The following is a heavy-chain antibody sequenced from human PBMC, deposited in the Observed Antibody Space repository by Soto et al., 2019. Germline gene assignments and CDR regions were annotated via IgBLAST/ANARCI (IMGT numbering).Heavy chain of an antibody. D-gene: IGHD6-19*01. CDR1: GFTFDYYA. CDR3: AKDISAVAGTFHGFDI. J-gene: IGHJ3*02. Sequence: PVGSLRLSCAASGFTFDYYAMHWVRQAPGKGLGRVSGNSWNSGSIGYAYSVNRRITNSSDNGKNCLYWQMDSLSAEATALYYFAKDISAVAGTFHGFDICGQGTMVTVSS. V-gene: IGHV3-9*01. CDR2: NSWNSGSI.